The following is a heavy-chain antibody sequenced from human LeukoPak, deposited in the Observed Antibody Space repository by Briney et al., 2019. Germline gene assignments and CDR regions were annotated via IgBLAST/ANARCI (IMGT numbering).Heavy chain of an antibody. CDR3: ARDLTDYGGNGY. D-gene: IGHD4-23*01. Sequence: GGSLRLSCAASGFTVSSNYMSWVRQAPGKGLEWVSVIYSGGSTYYADSVKGRFTISRDNAKNSLYLQMNSLRAEDTAVYYCARDLTDYGGNGYWGQGTLVTVSS. V-gene: IGHV3-66*01. CDR1: GFTVSSNY. CDR2: IYSGGST. J-gene: IGHJ4*02.